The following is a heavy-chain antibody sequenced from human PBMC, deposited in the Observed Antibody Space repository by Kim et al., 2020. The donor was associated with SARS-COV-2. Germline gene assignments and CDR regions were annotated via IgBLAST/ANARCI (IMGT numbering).Heavy chain of an antibody. J-gene: IGHJ4*02. CDR1: GFNFSNYW. Sequence: GGSLRLSCGASGFNFSNYWMSWVRQAPGKGLEWVANIKPDGGETYYVDSVKGRFTISRDNAKNSLYLQLNSLRAEDTAVYYCARDGYYPKYYFDYWGQGTLATVSS. CDR3: ARDGYYPKYYFDY. V-gene: IGHV3-7*01. D-gene: IGHD1-26*01. CDR2: IKPDGGET.